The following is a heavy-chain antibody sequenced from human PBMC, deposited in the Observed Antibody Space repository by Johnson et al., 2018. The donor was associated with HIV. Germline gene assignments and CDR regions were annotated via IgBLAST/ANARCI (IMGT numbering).Heavy chain of an antibody. Sequence: VQLVESGGGVVRPGGSLRLSCAASGFTFDDYGMSWVRQVLGKGLEWVSGINWNGGSTGYADSVKGRFTISRDNAKNSLYLQMNSLRAEDTAVYYCAREQYGGNSNAGDGFDIWGQGTMVTVSS. CDR2: INWNGGST. CDR3: AREQYGGNSNAGDGFDI. CDR1: GFTFDDYG. J-gene: IGHJ3*02. D-gene: IGHD4-23*01. V-gene: IGHV3-20*04.